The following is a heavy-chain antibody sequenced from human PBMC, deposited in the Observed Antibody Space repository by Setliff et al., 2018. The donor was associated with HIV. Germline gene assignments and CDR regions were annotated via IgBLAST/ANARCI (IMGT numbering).Heavy chain of an antibody. CDR3: ARSGGSGNYGGWFDP. CDR1: GGSFSGYY. CDR2: IIHSGTT. J-gene: IGHJ5*02. D-gene: IGHD3-10*01. Sequence: PSETLSLTCAVYGGSFSGYYWSWIRQPPGKGLEWIGEIIHSGTTNYNPSLMSRVTISLDTSKNQFSLKLTSVTAADTAMYHCARSGGSGNYGGWFDPWGQGTRVTVSS. V-gene: IGHV4-34*12.